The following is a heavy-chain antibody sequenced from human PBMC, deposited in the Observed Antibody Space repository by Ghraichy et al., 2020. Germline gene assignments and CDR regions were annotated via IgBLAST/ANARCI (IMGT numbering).Heavy chain of an antibody. V-gene: IGHV3-21*01. Sequence: GESLNISCAGSGFSFNDYIINWVRQAPGKGLEWVSSISSSGDFRYYAASDKGRFTISRDYAKNSVSLEMDSLRVEDTALYYCARVVGIAPAGPLDFWGQGNLVTVAS. CDR3: ARVVGIAPAGPLDF. CDR2: ISSSGDFR. J-gene: IGHJ4*02. D-gene: IGHD2-21*01. CDR1: GFSFNDYI.